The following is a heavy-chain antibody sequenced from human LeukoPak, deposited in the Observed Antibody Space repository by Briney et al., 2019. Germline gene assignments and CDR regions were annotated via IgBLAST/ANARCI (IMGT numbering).Heavy chain of an antibody. CDR2: IIPIFGTA. Sequence: GSSVKVSCKASGGTFSSYAISWARQAPGQGLEWMGGIIPIFGTANYAQKFQGRVTITADESTSTAYMELSSLRSEDTAVYYCARGAYHDILTGYLDYWGQGTLVTVSS. CDR3: ARGAYHDILTGYLDY. D-gene: IGHD3-9*01. J-gene: IGHJ4*02. V-gene: IGHV1-69*01. CDR1: GGTFSSYA.